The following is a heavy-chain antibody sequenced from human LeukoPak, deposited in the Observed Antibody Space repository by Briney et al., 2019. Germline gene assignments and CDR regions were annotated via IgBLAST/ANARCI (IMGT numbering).Heavy chain of an antibody. CDR3: ASFGAYSFDY. V-gene: IGHV7-4-1*02. J-gene: IGHJ4*02. CDR2: INTGTGNP. D-gene: IGHD2-21*01. CDR1: GYTLTSYV. Sequence: SVKDSCKTSGYTLTSYVLDWVRQAPGQGLEFMGWINTGTGNPTYAQGFTGRFVFSLDTPVSTAYLHISTLKPEDTAVYYCASFGAYSFDYWGQGTLVTVPS.